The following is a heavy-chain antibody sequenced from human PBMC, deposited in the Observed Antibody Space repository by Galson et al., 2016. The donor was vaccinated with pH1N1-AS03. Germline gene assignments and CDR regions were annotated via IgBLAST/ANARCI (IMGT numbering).Heavy chain of an antibody. V-gene: IGHV1-69*13. CDR2: IIPLSETI. J-gene: IGHJ4*02. CDR3: ARDRYRDSSRDVYEPVY. D-gene: IGHD5-24*01. CDR1: GGTFATYA. Sequence: SVKVSCKAPGGTFATYAISWVRQARGQGLEWMGGIIPLSETITYAQKFQGRLTITADDSTGTASMELTSLTSDDTAVYYCARDRYRDSSRDVYEPVYWGQGTLVTVSS.